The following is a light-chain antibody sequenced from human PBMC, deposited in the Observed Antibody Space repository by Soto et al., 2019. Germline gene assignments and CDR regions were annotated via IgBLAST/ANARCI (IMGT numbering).Light chain of an antibody. J-gene: IGKJ5*01. CDR1: QSVSSN. CDR2: GAS. V-gene: IGKV3-20*01. Sequence: EIVLTQSPGTLSLSPGEGVTLSCRASQSVSSNLAWYQQKPGQAPRLLIYGASSRATGIPDRFSGSGSGTDFTLTISRLEPEDFAVYYCQQYGSSSITFGQGTRLEIK. CDR3: QQYGSSSIT.